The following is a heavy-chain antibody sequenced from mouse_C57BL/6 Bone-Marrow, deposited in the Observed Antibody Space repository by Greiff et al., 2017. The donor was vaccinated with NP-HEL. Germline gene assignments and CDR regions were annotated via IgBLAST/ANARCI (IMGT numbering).Heavy chain of an antibody. D-gene: IGHD2-1*01. CDR3: ASYGNSFAY. Sequence: QVQLQQPGTELVKPGASVKLSCKASGYTFTSYWMHWVKQRPGQGIEWIGNINPSNGGTNYNEQFQSKATLTVDKSSSTAYMQLSSLTSEDSAVYYCASYGNSFAYWGQGTLVTVSA. CDR2: INPSNGGT. CDR1: GYTFTSYW. J-gene: IGHJ3*01. V-gene: IGHV1-53*01.